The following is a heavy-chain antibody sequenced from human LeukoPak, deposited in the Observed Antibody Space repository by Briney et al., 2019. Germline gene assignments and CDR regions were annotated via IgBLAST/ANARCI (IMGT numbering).Heavy chain of an antibody. CDR2: ISSSSSYI. CDR1: GFTFSSYS. D-gene: IGHD6-13*01. V-gene: IGHV3-21*01. CDR3: AREEDVAAGLTY. J-gene: IGHJ4*02. Sequence: GGSLRLSCAASGFTFSSYSMNWVRQAPGKGLEWVSSISSSSSYIYYADSVKGRFTISRDNAKNSLYLQMNSLRAEDTAVYYCAREEDVAAGLTYWGQGTLVTVSS.